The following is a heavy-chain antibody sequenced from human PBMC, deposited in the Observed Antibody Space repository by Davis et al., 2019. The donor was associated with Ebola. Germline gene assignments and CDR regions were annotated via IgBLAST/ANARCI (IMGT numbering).Heavy chain of an antibody. CDR1: GITFSSSG. CDR3: AKTYTIFGVVLNWYFDL. Sequence: GESLKISCAASGITFSSSGMHWVRQAPGKGLEWVAFIRDDGSSKYYADSVKGRFTISRDNSKNTLYLQMNSLRAEDTAVYYCAKTYTIFGVVLNWYFDLWGRGTLVTVSS. J-gene: IGHJ2*01. D-gene: IGHD3-3*01. V-gene: IGHV3-30*02. CDR2: IRDDGSSK.